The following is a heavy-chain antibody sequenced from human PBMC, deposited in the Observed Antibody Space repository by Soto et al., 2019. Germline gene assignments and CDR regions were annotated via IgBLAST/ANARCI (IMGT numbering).Heavy chain of an antibody. CDR3: ARSFLVVPAAINGVGAFDI. CDR2: IYYSGST. V-gene: IGHV4-31*03. J-gene: IGHJ3*02. Sequence: SETLSLTCTVSGSSISSGGYYWSCIRPHPGQGLEWIGYIYYSGSTYYNPSLKSRVTISVDTSKIQSSLKLSSVTAADTAVYYGARSFLVVPAAINGVGAFDIWCQGTMVTVSS. CDR1: GSSISSGGYY. D-gene: IGHD2-2*02.